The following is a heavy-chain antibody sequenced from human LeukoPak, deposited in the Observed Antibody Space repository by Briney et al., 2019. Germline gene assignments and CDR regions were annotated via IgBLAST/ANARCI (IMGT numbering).Heavy chain of an antibody. CDR2: IIPILGIA. Sequence: SVKVSCKASGGTFSSYAISWVRQAPGQGLEWMGRIIPILGIANYAQKFQGRVTITADKSTSTAYMELSSLRSEDTAVYYCARVGSGWYYAYWGQGTLVTVSS. D-gene: IGHD6-19*01. CDR1: GGTFSSYA. CDR3: ARVGSGWYYAY. V-gene: IGHV1-69*04. J-gene: IGHJ4*02.